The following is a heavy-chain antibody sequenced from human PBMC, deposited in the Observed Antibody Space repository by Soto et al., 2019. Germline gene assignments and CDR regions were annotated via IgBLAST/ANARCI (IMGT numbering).Heavy chain of an antibody. Sequence: PGGSLSLSCAASGFPFSGYWMSWVRQAPGRGLEWVANIKQDESEKYYVDSVKGRFTISRDDAKNSLYLQMNSLRVEDTAVYYCARDAGGSTLPGIYWGQGTLVTVSS. J-gene: IGHJ4*02. CDR1: GFPFSGYW. V-gene: IGHV3-7*05. CDR2: IKQDESEK. CDR3: ARDAGGSTLPGIY. D-gene: IGHD3-10*01.